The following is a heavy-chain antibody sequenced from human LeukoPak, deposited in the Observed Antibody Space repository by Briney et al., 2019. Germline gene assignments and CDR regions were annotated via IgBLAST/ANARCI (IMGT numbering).Heavy chain of an antibody. J-gene: IGHJ6*02. D-gene: IGHD3-9*01. Sequence: SETLSLTCADLGGSFSGYYWSWIRESPEKGLEWIGEMSHTGATNYNPSLKSRVTVSVDTSKKQFSLNLRSVTAADTAVYYCARGLHYNILTGGMDVWGQGTTVIVSS. V-gene: IGHV4-34*01. CDR2: MSHTGAT. CDR3: ARGLHYNILTGGMDV. CDR1: GGSFSGYY.